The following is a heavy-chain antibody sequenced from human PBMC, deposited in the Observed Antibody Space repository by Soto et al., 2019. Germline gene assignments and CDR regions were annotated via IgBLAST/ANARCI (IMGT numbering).Heavy chain of an antibody. CDR2: ISWNSGSI. CDR1: GFTFDDYA. Sequence: GGSLRLSCAASGFTFDDYAMPWVRQAQGKGLEWVSGISWNSGSIGYADSVKGRFTISRDNAKNSLYLQMNSLRAEDTALYYCAKDLRFLEWLMAFDPWGQGTLVTGSS. V-gene: IGHV3-9*01. D-gene: IGHD3-3*01. J-gene: IGHJ5*02. CDR3: AKDLRFLEWLMAFDP.